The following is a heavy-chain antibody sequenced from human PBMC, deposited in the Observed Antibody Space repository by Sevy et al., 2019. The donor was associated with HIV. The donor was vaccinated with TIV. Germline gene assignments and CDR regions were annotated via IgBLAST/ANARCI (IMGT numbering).Heavy chain of an antibody. CDR1: GGSFSGYY. V-gene: IGHV4-34*01. D-gene: IGHD6-13*01. Sequence: SETLSLTCAVYGGSFSGYYWSWIRQPPGKGLEWIGEINHSGSTNYNPSLKSRVTISVDTSKNQFSLKLSSVTAADTAVYYCARGRTAAAAIYYYGMDVWGQGTTVTVSS. CDR3: ARGRTAAAAIYYYGMDV. J-gene: IGHJ6*02. CDR2: INHSGST.